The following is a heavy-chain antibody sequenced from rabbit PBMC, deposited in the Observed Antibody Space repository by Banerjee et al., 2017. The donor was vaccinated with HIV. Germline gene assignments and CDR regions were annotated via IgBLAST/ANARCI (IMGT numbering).Heavy chain of an antibody. J-gene: IGHJ4*01. V-gene: IGHV1S45*01. CDR3: AGSLVDNANL. CDR1: GFSFSNKYV. Sequence: QEQLEESGGDLVKPEGSLTLTCTASGFSFSNKYVMCWVRQAPGKGLEWIGFIDTNTGKTFYASWAKGRFTISKTSPTTVTLQMTSLTVADTATYLCAGSLVDNANLWGQGTLVTVS. CDR2: IDTNTGKT. D-gene: IGHD1-1*01.